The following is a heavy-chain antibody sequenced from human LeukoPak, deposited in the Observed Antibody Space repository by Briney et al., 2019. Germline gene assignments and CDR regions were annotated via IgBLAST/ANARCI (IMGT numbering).Heavy chain of an antibody. J-gene: IGHJ6*03. D-gene: IGHD1-1*01. CDR1: GFTFSSYS. CDR3: ARDQYKNYYYYYYMDV. CDR2: INSSSSTI. Sequence: EGSLRLSCAASGFTFSSYSMNWVRQAPGKGLEWVSYINSSSSTIYYADSVKGRFTISRDNAKNSLYLQMNSLRAEDTAVYYCARDQYKNYYYYYYMDVWGKGTTVTVSS. V-gene: IGHV3-48*01.